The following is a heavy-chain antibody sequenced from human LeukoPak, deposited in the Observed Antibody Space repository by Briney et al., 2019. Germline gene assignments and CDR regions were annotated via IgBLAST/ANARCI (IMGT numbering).Heavy chain of an antibody. J-gene: IGHJ6*03. CDR1: GITFNKYA. CDR2: ISSSSSYI. D-gene: IGHD6-13*01. Sequence: GGSLRLSCAASGITFNKYAMSWVRQAPGKGLEWVSSISSSSSYIYYADSVKGRFTISRDNAKNSLYLQMNSLRAEDTAVYYCARDRVAVAADYYYYYMDVWGKGTTVTVSS. V-gene: IGHV3-21*01. CDR3: ARDRVAVAADYYYYYMDV.